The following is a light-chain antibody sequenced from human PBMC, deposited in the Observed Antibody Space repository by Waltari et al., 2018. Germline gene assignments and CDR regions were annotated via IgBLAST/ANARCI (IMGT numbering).Light chain of an antibody. CDR1: QSISSY. Sequence: IQMTQSPSSLSASVGYSVPITCRASQSISSYLNWYQQKPGKAPKLLIYAASSLQSGVPSRFSGSGSGTDFTLTISSLQPEDFATYYCQQSYSTPQNTFGQGTKLEIK. CDR3: QQSYSTPQNT. CDR2: AAS. V-gene: IGKV1-39*01. J-gene: IGKJ2*01.